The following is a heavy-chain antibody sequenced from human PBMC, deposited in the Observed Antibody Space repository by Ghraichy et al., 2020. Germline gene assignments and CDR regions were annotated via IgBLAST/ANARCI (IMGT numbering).Heavy chain of an antibody. V-gene: IGHV3-49*03. D-gene: IGHD1-14*01. CDR1: GFTFGDYA. CDR2: IRSKAYGGTT. J-gene: IGHJ6*02. Sequence: GGSLRLSCTASGFTFGDYAMSWFRQAPGKGLEWVGFIRSKAYGGTTEYAASVKGRFTISRDDSKSIAYLQMNSLKTEDTAVYYCTGTPTYYYYYGMDVWGQGTTVTVSS. CDR3: TGTPTYYYYYGMDV.